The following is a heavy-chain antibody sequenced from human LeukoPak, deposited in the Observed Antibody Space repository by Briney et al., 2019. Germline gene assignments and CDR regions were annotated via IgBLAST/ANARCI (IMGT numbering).Heavy chain of an antibody. CDR1: GGSISSYY. CDR2: IYYSGST. CDR3: ARVWFGELLDYYFDY. V-gene: IGHV4-59*01. D-gene: IGHD3-10*01. J-gene: IGHJ4*02. Sequence: SETLSLTCTVSGGSISSYYWSWIRQPPGKGLEWIGYIYYSGSTNYNPSLKSRVTISVDTSKNQFSLKLSSVTAADTAVYYCARVWFGELLDYYFDYWGQGTLVTVSS.